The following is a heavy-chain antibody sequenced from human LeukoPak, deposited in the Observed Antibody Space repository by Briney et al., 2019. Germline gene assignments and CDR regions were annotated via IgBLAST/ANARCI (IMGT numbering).Heavy chain of an antibody. Sequence: PSETLSLTCTVSGGSISSSSYYWGWIRQPPGKGLEWIGSIYYSGSTYYNPSLKSRVTISVDTSKNQFSLKLSSVTAADTTVYYCARHKGNDFWSGYTYYYYYMDVWGKGTMVTVSS. V-gene: IGHV4-39*01. CDR3: ARHKGNDFWSGYTYYYYYMDV. J-gene: IGHJ6*03. CDR1: GGSISSSSYY. D-gene: IGHD3-3*01. CDR2: IYYSGST.